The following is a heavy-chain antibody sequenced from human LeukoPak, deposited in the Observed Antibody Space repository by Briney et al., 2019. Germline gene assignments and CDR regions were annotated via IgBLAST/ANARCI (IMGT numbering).Heavy chain of an antibody. V-gene: IGHV4-30-2*01. Sequence: SETLSLTCAVSGGSLSSGGYSWSWIRQPPGKGLEWIGYIYHSGSTYYNPSLKSRVTISVDRSKNQFSLKLSSVTAADTAVYYCARGPVYIVIVPAAIPRYYYYGMDVWGQGTTVTLSS. D-gene: IGHD2-2*02. J-gene: IGHJ6*02. CDR3: ARGPVYIVIVPAAIPRYYYYGMDV. CDR2: IYHSGST. CDR1: GGSLSSGGYS.